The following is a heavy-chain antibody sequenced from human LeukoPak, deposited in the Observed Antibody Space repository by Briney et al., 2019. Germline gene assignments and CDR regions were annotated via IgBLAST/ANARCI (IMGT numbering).Heavy chain of an antibody. V-gene: IGHV4-34*01. D-gene: IGHD6-19*01. Sequence: PSETLSLTCTVSGGSISSYYWSWIRQPPGKGLEWIGEINHSGSTNYNPSLKSRVTISVDTSKNQFSLKLSSVTAADTAVYYCARGAKQWLVRYYYGMDVWGQGTTVTVSS. J-gene: IGHJ6*02. CDR2: INHSGST. CDR1: GGSISSYY. CDR3: ARGAKQWLVRYYYGMDV.